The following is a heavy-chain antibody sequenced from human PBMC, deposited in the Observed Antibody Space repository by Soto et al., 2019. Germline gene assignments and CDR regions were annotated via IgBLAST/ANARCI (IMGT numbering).Heavy chain of an antibody. V-gene: IGHV4-34*01. Sequence: PSETLSLTCAVYGGSFSGYYWSWIRQPPGKGLEWIGEINHSGSTNYNPSLKSRVTISVDTSKNQFSLKLSSVTAADTAVYYCARDRRTRRITMVRGAGLGSWGQGTLVTVSS. D-gene: IGHD3-10*01. CDR2: INHSGST. CDR1: GGSFSGYY. J-gene: IGHJ5*02. CDR3: ARDRRTRRITMVRGAGLGS.